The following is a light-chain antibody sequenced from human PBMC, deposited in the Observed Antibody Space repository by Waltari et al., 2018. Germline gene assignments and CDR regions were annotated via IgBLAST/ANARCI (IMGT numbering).Light chain of an antibody. V-gene: IGKV1-8*01. Sequence: AIRITQSPSSLPASTGDRVTLTCRASQGISSYLAWYQQKPGKSPKLLIYAAATLQSGVPSRFSGSGSGTDFTLTISCLQSEDFATYYCQQYYSYPYTFGQGTKLEIK. CDR1: QGISSY. J-gene: IGKJ2*01. CDR2: AAA. CDR3: QQYYSYPYT.